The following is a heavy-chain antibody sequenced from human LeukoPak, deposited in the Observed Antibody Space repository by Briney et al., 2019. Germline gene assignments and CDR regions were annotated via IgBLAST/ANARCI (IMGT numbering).Heavy chain of an antibody. V-gene: IGHV3-7*01. Sequence: PGGSLRLSCAASGFTFTTFYMTWVRQAPGKGLEWVANVDQDGSDKYYVDSVKGRFTISRDNAKNSLYLQMSSPRAEDTAVYYCARDTIVVVPAAPYNWFDPWGQGTLVTVSS. J-gene: IGHJ5*02. CDR3: ARDTIVVVPAAPYNWFDP. D-gene: IGHD2-2*01. CDR2: VDQDGSDK. CDR1: GFTFTTFY.